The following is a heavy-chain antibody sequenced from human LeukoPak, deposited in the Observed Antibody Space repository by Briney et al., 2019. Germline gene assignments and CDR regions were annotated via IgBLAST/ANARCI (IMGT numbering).Heavy chain of an antibody. CDR1: GFTFSSYA. V-gene: IGHV3-23*01. D-gene: IGHD3-10*01. CDR3: AKVQIGGSGSYDFDY. Sequence: PGGSLRLSCAASGFTFSSYAMSWVRQAPGKGLEWVSAISGSGGSTYYADSVKGRFTISRDTSKNTLYLQMNSLRAEDTAVYYCAKVQIGGSGSYDFDYWGRGTLVTVSS. CDR2: ISGSGGST. J-gene: IGHJ4*02.